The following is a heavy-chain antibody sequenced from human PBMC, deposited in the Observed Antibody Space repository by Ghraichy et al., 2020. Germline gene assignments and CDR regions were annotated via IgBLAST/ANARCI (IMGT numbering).Heavy chain of an antibody. CDR1: GYSISSGYY. Sequence: SETLSLTCTVSGYSISSGYYWGWIRQPPGKGLEWIGSIYHSGSTYYNPSLKSRVTISVDTSKNQFSLKLSSVTAADMAVYYCARVLTGTTDYWGQGTLVTVSS. CDR3: ARVLTGTTDY. CDR2: IYHSGST. V-gene: IGHV4-38-2*02. D-gene: IGHD1-20*01. J-gene: IGHJ4*02.